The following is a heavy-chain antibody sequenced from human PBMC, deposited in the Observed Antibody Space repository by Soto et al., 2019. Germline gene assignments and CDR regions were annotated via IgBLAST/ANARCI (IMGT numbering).Heavy chain of an antibody. D-gene: IGHD6-13*01. V-gene: IGHV1-69*13. CDR1: GGTFSSYA. J-gene: IGHJ6*02. CDR3: APAAHPHYYHGIDV. Sequence: SVKVSCKASGGTFSSYAISWVRQAPGQGLEWMGGIIPIFGTANYAQKFQGRVTITADESTSTAYMELSSLRSEDTAVYYCAPAAHPHYYHGIDVWGQGTTVTVSS. CDR2: IIPIFGTA.